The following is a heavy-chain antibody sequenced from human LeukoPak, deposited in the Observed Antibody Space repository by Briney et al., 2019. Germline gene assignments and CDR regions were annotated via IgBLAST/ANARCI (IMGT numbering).Heavy chain of an antibody. CDR2: INHSGST. V-gene: IGHV4-38-2*02. D-gene: IGHD3-10*01. J-gene: IGHJ5*02. Sequence: RTSETLSLTCTVSGYSISSGYYWGWIRQPPGKGLEWIGEINHSGSTNYNPSLKSRVTISVDTSKNQFSLKLSSVTAADTAVYYCARGALSYGSGSWARNWFDPWGQGTLVTVSS. CDR3: ARGALSYGSGSWARNWFDP. CDR1: GYSISSGYY.